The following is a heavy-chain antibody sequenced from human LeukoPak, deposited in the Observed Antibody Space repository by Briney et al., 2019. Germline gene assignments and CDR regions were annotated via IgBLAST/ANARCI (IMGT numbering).Heavy chain of an antibody. J-gene: IGHJ4*02. CDR2: IYYSGST. CDR1: GGSISSSSYY. CDR3: ARGYSLDY. Sequence: SETLSLTCTVSGGSISSSSYYWGWIRQPPGKGLEWIGSIYYSGSTYYNPSLKSRVTISVDTSKNQFSLKLSSVTAADTAVYYCARGYSLDYWGQGTLVTVSS. V-gene: IGHV4-39*01. D-gene: IGHD6-13*01.